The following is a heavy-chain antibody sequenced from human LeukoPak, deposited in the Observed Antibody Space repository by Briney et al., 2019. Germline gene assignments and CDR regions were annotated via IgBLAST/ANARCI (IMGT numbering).Heavy chain of an antibody. J-gene: IGHJ4*02. Sequence: GGSLRLSCAASAFTFSTYAMSWVRQAPGKGLEWVSGISNRGGSTPYADSVRGRVTISRDNSKNTLYLQMTRLRAADTAVYSCAKDQGSGSENYSWGYFDYWGQGTLVTVSS. V-gene: IGHV3-23*01. CDR1: AFTFSTYA. D-gene: IGHD3-10*01. CDR2: ISNRGGST. CDR3: AKDQGSGSENYSWGYFDY.